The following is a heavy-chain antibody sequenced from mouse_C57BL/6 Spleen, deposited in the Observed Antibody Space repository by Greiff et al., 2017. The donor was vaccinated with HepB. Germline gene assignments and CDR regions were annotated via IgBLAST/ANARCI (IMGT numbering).Heavy chain of an antibody. V-gene: IGHV1-61*01. CDR2: IYPSDSET. Sequence: QVQLKQPGAELVRPGSSVKLSCKASGYTFTSYWMDWVKQRPGQGLEWIGNIYPSDSETHYNQKFKDKATLTVDKSSSTAYMQLSSLTSEDSAVYYCACYGNYEGGFAYWGQGTLVTVSA. CDR3: ACYGNYEGGFAY. J-gene: IGHJ3*01. CDR1: GYTFTSYW. D-gene: IGHD2-1*01.